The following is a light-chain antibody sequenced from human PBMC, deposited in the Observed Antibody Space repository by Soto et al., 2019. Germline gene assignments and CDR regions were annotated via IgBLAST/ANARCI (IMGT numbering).Light chain of an antibody. Sequence: QSALTQPASVSGSPGQSITISCTGTSSDVGSYNLVSWYQHHPGKAPKLMIYEGSKRPSGVSNRVSGSKSGNTASLTISGLQAEYEADYYCCSYAGSRTPSYGFGTGTKVTVL. CDR2: EGS. V-gene: IGLV2-23*01. J-gene: IGLJ1*01. CDR1: SSDVGSYNL. CDR3: CSYAGSRTPSYG.